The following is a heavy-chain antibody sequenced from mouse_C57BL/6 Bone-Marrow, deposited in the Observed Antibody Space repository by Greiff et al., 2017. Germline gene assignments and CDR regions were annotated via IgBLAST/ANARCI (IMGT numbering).Heavy chain of an antibody. J-gene: IGHJ3*01. V-gene: IGHV1-85*01. CDR2: IYPRDGST. CDR3: ARHYDYDWFAY. Sequence: QVQLKESGPELVKPGASVKLSCKASGYTFTSYDINWVKQRPGQGLEWIGWIYPRDGSTKYNEKFKGKATLTVDTSSSTAYMELHSLTSEDSAVYFCARHYDYDWFAYWGQGTLVTVSA. CDR1: GYTFTSYD. D-gene: IGHD2-4*01.